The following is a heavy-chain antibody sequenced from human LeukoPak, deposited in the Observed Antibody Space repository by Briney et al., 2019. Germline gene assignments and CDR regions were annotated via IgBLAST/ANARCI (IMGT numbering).Heavy chain of an antibody. CDR3: ARNYIAARPYYFDY. CDR1: GGSISSSDYY. D-gene: IGHD6-6*01. J-gene: IGHJ4*02. V-gene: IGHV4-39*01. CDR2: MYYSGST. Sequence: PSETLSLTCTVSGGSISSSDYYWGWIRQPPGKGLEWIGTMYYSGSTYYNPSLKSRVTISVDTSKNQFSLKLSSVTAADTAVYYCARNYIAARPYYFDYWGQGTLVTVSS.